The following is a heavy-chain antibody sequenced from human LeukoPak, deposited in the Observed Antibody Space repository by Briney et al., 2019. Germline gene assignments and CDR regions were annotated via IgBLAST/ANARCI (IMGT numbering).Heavy chain of an antibody. CDR3: AKDRSIVVVPAAMLS. V-gene: IGHV3-30*02. CDR2: IRDDGGDK. Sequence: GGSLRLSCAASGFTFNNYGMHWVRQAPGKGLEWVAFIRDDGGDKFYADSVKDRFTISRDSSKNTLYLQMNSLRAEDTALYYCAKDRSIVVVPAAMLSWGQGTLVTVSS. CDR1: GFTFNNYG. D-gene: IGHD2-2*01. J-gene: IGHJ4*02.